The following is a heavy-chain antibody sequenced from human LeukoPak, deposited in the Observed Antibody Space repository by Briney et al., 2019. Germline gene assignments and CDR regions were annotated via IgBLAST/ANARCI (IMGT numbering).Heavy chain of an antibody. V-gene: IGHV3-23*01. CDR2: ISGSGGST. Sequence: PGGSLRLSCAASGFTFSSYAMSWVRQAPGKGLEWVSAISGSGGSTYYADSVKGRFTISRDNSKNTLYLQMNSLRAEDTAVYYCAKGDVLRYFDWLFSGPFGYWGQGTLVTVSS. D-gene: IGHD3-9*01. CDR3: AKGDVLRYFDWLFSGPFGY. J-gene: IGHJ4*02. CDR1: GFTFSSYA.